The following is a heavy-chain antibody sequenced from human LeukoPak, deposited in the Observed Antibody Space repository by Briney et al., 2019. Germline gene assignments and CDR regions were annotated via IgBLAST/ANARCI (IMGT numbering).Heavy chain of an antibody. V-gene: IGHV3-9*01. CDR3: AKDPITFGGVIVVDPYLDY. CDR1: GFTFDDYA. Sequence: GGSLRLSCAASGFTFDDYAMHWVRQAPGKGLEWVSGISWNSGSIGYADSVKGRFTISRDNAKNSLYLQMNSLRAEDTALYYCAKDPITFGGVIVVDPYLDYWGQGTLVTVSS. CDR2: ISWNSGSI. D-gene: IGHD3-16*02. J-gene: IGHJ4*02.